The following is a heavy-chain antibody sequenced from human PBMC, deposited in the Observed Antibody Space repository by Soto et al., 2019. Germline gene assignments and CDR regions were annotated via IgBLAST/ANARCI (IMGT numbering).Heavy chain of an antibody. J-gene: IGHJ3*02. CDR1: GDSISTPHYY. CDR3: ARGYSGTFGAFDI. CDR2: IYYSGST. V-gene: IGHV4-30-4*01. Sequence: SETLSLTCTVSGDSISTPHYYWSWIRQPPGKGLEWIGYIYYSGSTYYNPSLKSRVTISVDTSKNQFSLKLSSVTAADTAVYYCARGYSGTFGAFDIWGQGTMVTVS. D-gene: IGHD1-26*01.